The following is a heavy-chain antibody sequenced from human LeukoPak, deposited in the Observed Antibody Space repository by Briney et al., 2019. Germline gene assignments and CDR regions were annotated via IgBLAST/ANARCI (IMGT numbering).Heavy chain of an antibody. CDR1: GFIVSSNY. V-gene: IGHV3-23*01. Sequence: PGGSLRLSCAASGFIVSSNYMTWVRQAPGKGLEWVSGISGSGGSTYYADSVKGRFTISRDNSKNTLYLQMNNLRAEDTALYYCAKGYWNPGYWGQGTLVTVSS. CDR2: ISGSGGST. D-gene: IGHD1-1*01. CDR3: AKGYWNPGY. J-gene: IGHJ4*02.